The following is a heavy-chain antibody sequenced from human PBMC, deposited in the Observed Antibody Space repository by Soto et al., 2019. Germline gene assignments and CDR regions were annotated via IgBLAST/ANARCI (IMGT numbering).Heavy chain of an antibody. V-gene: IGHV4-61*01. Sequence: QVQLQESGPGLVKPSETLSLTCTVSGGSVSSGSYYWSWIRQPPGKGLEWIGYIYYSGSTNYNPSLKSRVTISVDTSKNQFSLKLSSVTAADTAVYYCARMDGYSYRSYFDYWGQGTLVTVSS. D-gene: IGHD5-18*01. CDR3: ARMDGYSYRSYFDY. CDR2: IYYSGST. CDR1: GGSVSSGSYY. J-gene: IGHJ4*02.